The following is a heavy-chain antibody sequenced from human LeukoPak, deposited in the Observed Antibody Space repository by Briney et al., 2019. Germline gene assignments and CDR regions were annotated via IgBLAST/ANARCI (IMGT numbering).Heavy chain of an antibody. V-gene: IGHV1-2*06. Sequence: ASVKVSCKASGYTFTGYYMHWVRQAPGQGLEWMGRINPNSGGTNYAQKFQGRVTMTRDTSISTAYMELSRLRSDGTAVYYCARDHGYSYGNSDYWGQGTLVTVSS. CDR1: GYTFTGYY. J-gene: IGHJ4*02. CDR2: INPNSGGT. CDR3: ARDHGYSYGNSDY. D-gene: IGHD5-18*01.